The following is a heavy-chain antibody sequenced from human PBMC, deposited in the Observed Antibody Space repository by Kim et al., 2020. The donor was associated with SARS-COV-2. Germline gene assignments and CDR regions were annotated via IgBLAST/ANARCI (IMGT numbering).Heavy chain of an antibody. D-gene: IGHD3-16*01. CDR3: ARLFGQFSPPL. Sequence: GGSLRLSCAASGFSLNRFAMHWVRQVSGKGLEWLAVMSYDGNRVFYAESVKGRFTISRDISMNTLYLQMNSLTIDDTAVYYCARLFGQFSPPLWGQGTLVGVSS. J-gene: IGHJ4*02. V-gene: IGHV3-30*04. CDR1: GFSLNRFA. CDR2: MSYDGNRV.